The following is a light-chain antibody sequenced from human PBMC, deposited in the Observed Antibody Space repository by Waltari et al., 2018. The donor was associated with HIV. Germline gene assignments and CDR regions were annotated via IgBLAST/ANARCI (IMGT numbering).Light chain of an antibody. CDR1: NSNIGSKD. J-gene: IGLJ1*01. CDR3: AAWDDTLSSYV. V-gene: IGLV1-47*01. Sequence: QSVLTQPPSASGTPGQRVTISCSGSNSNIGSKDVYWFQHLPGTAPKLLIYRTNQRRSGVPDRFSGSKSGTSASLAISGLRSDDEADYYCAAWDDTLSSYVFRTGTTVTV. CDR2: RTN.